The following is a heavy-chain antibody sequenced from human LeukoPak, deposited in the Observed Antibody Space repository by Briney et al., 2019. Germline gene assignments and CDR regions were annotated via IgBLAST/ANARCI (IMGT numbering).Heavy chain of an antibody. J-gene: IGHJ3*02. CDR1: GFTFSSYW. V-gene: IGHV3-74*01. CDR2: INSDGSST. Sequence: GGSLRLSCAASGFTFSSYWMSWVRQAPGKGLVWVSRINSDGSSTSYADSVKGRFTISRDNAKNTLYLQMNSLRAEDTAVYYCAGRQQLDLDRAFDIWGQGTMVTVSS. D-gene: IGHD6-13*01. CDR3: AGRQQLDLDRAFDI.